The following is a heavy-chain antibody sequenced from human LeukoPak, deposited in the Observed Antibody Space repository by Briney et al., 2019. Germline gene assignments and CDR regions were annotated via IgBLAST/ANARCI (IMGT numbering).Heavy chain of an antibody. Sequence: ETLSLTCAVYGGSFSGYYWSWIRQPPGKGLEWVANIKQDGSEKYYVDSVKGRFTISRDNAKNSLYLQMNSLRAEDTAVYYCARLMGERWLQFEWFFDYWGQGTLVTVSS. CDR1: GGSFSGYY. V-gene: IGHV3-7*01. D-gene: IGHD5-24*01. J-gene: IGHJ4*02. CDR2: IKQDGSEK. CDR3: ARLMGERWLQFEWFFDY.